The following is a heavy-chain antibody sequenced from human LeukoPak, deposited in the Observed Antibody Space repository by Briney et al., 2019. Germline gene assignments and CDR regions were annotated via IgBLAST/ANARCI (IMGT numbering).Heavy chain of an antibody. J-gene: IGHJ4*02. CDR1: GGSISSGGYY. D-gene: IGHD6-13*01. CDR2: INHSGST. CDR3: AVVQSSSWSTSDY. V-gene: IGHV4-39*07. Sequence: SETLSLTCTVSGGSISSGGYYWSWIRQPPGKGLEWIGEINHSGSTNYNPSLKSRVTISVDTSKNQFSLKLSSVTAADTAVYYCAVVQSSSWSTSDYWGQGTLVTVSS.